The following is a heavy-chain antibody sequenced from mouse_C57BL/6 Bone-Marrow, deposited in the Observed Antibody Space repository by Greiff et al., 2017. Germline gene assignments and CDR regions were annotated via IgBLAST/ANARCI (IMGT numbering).Heavy chain of an antibody. V-gene: IGHV1-64*01. CDR1: GYTFTSYW. CDR2: IHPNSGST. J-gene: IGHJ4*01. D-gene: IGHD1-1*01. Sequence: QVQLQQPGAELVKPGASVKLSCKASGYTFTSYWMHWVKQRPGQGLEWIGMIHPNSGSTNYNVKFKSKATLTVDKSSSTAYMQLSSLTSEDSAVYYCARSPDYYGSSYPYAMDYWGQGTSVTVSS. CDR3: ARSPDYYGSSYPYAMDY.